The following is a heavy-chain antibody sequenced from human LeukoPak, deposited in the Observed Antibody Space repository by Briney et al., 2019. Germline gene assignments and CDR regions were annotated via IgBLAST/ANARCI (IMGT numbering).Heavy chain of an antibody. CDR3: ALAPNSNWFDF. CDR2: IHYSGSS. D-gene: IGHD2-8*01. J-gene: IGHJ5*01. V-gene: IGHV4-59*03. Sequence: SETLSLTCTVSGDSTNNFYWNWIRQSPGKGLEWIGNIHYSGSSVYNPSLQSRVTITIDTSRRQFFLKLNSVTATDTAVYFCALAPNSNWFDFWGPGTLVTVSS. CDR1: GDSTNNFY.